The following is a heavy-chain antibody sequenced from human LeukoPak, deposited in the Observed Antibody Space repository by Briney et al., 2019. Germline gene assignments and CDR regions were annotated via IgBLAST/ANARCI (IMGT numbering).Heavy chain of an antibody. CDR3: AREKVEWTTVPYNWFDP. D-gene: IGHD4-17*01. J-gene: IGHJ5*02. Sequence: PGGSLRLSCAASGFTFSSYSMNWVRQAPGKGLEWVSSISSSSYIYYADSVKGRFTISRDNAKNSLYLQMNSLRAEDTAVYYCAREKVEWTTVPYNWFDPWGQGTLVTVSS. CDR1: GFTFSSYS. V-gene: IGHV3-21*01. CDR2: ISSSSYI.